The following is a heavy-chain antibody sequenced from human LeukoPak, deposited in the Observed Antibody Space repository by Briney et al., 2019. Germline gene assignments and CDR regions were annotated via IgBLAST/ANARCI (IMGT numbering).Heavy chain of an antibody. CDR2: ISGSGGST. Sequence: PGGSLRPSCAASGFTFSSYAMSWVRQAPGKGLEWVSAISGSGGSTYYADSVKGRFTISRDNSKNTLYLQMNSLRAEDTAVYYCAKDVDYYGSGSSSNWFDPWGQGTLVTVSS. CDR1: GFTFSSYA. CDR3: AKDVDYYGSGSSSNWFDP. D-gene: IGHD3-10*01. J-gene: IGHJ5*02. V-gene: IGHV3-23*01.